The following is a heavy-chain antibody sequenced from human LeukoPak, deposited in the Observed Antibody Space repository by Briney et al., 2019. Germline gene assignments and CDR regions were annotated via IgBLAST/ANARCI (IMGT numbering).Heavy chain of an antibody. V-gene: IGHV4-34*01. CDR1: GGSFSGYY. J-gene: IGHJ3*02. CDR2: INHSGST. CDR3: ARDRIVVVRDAFDI. Sequence: SETLSLTCAVYGGSFSGYYWSWIRQPPGKGLEWIGEINHSGSTNYNPSLKSRVTISVDTSKNQFSLKLSSVTAADTAVYYCARDRIVVVRDAFDIRGQGTMVTVSS. D-gene: IGHD3-22*01.